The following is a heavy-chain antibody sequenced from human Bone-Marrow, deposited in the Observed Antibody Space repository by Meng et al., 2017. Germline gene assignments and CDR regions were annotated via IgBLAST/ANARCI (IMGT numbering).Heavy chain of an antibody. Sequence: QVQLQQWGAGLVKPSGTLSLTCAVSGDSISRSNWWSWVRQPPGKGLEWIGEIYHSGNTNYNASLKSRVTLSIDKSKNQFSLKLSSVTAADTAVYYCARKAVAGNFDYWGQGTLVTVSS. J-gene: IGHJ4*02. V-gene: IGHV4-4*02. CDR2: IYHSGNT. CDR3: ARKAVAGNFDY. D-gene: IGHD6-13*01. CDR1: GDSISRSNW.